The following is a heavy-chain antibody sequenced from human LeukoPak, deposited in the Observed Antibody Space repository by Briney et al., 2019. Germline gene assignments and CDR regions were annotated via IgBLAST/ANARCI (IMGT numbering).Heavy chain of an antibody. J-gene: IGHJ6*03. D-gene: IGHD6-13*01. CDR2: INDSGGST. V-gene: IGHV3-23*01. CDR3: AKVAAAGYYYYYYYMDV. CDR1: GFTFSSYA. Sequence: GGSLRLSCAASGFTFSSYAMSWVRQAPGKGLEWVSGINDSGGSTYYAASEKGRFTISRANSKNTLYLQMNSLRAEDTAVYYCAKVAAAGYYYYYYYMDVWGKGTTVTVSS.